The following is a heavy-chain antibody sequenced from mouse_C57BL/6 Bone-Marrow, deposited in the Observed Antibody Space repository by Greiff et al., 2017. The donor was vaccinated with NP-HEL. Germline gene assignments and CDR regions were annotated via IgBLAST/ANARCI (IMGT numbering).Heavy chain of an antibody. CDR1: GYTFTSYG. Sequence: QVQLKQSGAELARPGASVKLSCKASGYTFTSYGISWVKQRTGQGLEWIGEIYPRSGNTYYNEKFKGKATLTADKYSSTAYMELRSLTSEDSAVYFCARETRYYFDYWGQGTTLTVSS. CDR3: ARETRYYFDY. CDR2: IYPRSGNT. J-gene: IGHJ2*01. V-gene: IGHV1-81*01. D-gene: IGHD1-1*01.